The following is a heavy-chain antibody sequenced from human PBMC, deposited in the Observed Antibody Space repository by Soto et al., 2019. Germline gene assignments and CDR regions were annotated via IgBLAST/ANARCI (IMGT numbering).Heavy chain of an antibody. Sequence: PGGSMRLSCAAAGLPFSSYGMHWVSPAPGKGLEWVAVISYDGSNKFYADSVKGRFTISRDNSKNTLCLQMNSLRAEDTAVYYCAKGAVYYDRSGYFPDSWAQGTLVTVSS. CDR3: AKGAVYYDRSGYFPDS. CDR2: ISYDGSNK. J-gene: IGHJ4*02. V-gene: IGHV3-30*18. CDR1: GLPFSSYG. D-gene: IGHD3-22*01.